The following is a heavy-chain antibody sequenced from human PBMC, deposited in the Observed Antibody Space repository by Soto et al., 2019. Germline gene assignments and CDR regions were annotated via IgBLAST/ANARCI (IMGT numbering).Heavy chain of an antibody. CDR3: AKDLDVVVVVTATRGLDV. CDR2: ISYDGSQK. V-gene: IGHV3-30*18. Sequence: QVQLVESGGGVVQPGRSLRLSCAASGFTFDNYGLHWVRQAPGKGLEWVAVISYDGSQKFYADSVTGRFTISRDNSKNTLYLKMNTLRVEDTAVYYCAKDLDVVVVVTATRGLDVWGQGTTVTVSS. CDR1: GFTFDNYG. J-gene: IGHJ6*02. D-gene: IGHD2-15*01.